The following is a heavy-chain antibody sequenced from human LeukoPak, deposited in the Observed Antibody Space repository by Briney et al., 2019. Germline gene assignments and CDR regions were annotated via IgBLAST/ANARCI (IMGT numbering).Heavy chain of an antibody. J-gene: IGHJ6*03. CDR3: AADGPSGYYYMDV. CDR1: GFTFTSSA. D-gene: IGHD6-25*01. V-gene: IGHV1-58*02. Sequence: TSVKVSCKASGFTFTSSAMQWLRQARGQRLEWIGWIVVGSGNTNYAQKFQERVTITRDMSTSTAYMELSSLRSEDTAVYYCAADGPSGYYYMDVWGKGTTVTVSS. CDR2: IVVGSGNT.